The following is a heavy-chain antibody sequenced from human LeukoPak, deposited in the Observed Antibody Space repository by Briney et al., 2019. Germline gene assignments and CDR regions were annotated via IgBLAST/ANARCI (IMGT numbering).Heavy chain of an antibody. CDR1: GYTFTIYA. CDR2: INTNTGNP. V-gene: IGHV7-4-1*02. D-gene: IGHD4-17*01. J-gene: IGHJ6*02. Sequence: ASVKVSCKASGYTFTIYAMNWVRQAPGQGLEWMGWINTNTGNPTYAQGFTGRFVFSLDTSVSTAYLQISSLKAEDTAVYYCARESVTNYYYYGMDVWGQGTTVTVSS. CDR3: ARESVTNYYYYGMDV.